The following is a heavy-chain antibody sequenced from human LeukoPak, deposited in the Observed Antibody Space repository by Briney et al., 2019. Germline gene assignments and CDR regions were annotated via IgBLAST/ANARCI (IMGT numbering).Heavy chain of an antibody. CDR2: INNDGVST. V-gene: IGHV3-74*01. D-gene: IGHD2-15*01. J-gene: IGHJ6*01. CDR1: GFTLSSYW. Sequence: GGSLRLSCATSGFTLSSYWMHWVRQVPGKGLEWLSRINNDGVSTSYADSVKGRFTISRDNAKNTLYLRMNSLRAEDTAVYYCAKDRGGSGGYGMDVWGQGTTVTVSS. CDR3: AKDRGGSGGYGMDV.